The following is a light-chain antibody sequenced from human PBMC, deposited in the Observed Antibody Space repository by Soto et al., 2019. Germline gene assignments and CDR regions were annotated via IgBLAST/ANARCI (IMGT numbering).Light chain of an antibody. CDR3: QQYGTSPTWT. V-gene: IGKV3-20*01. CDR1: QSVSSSY. Sequence: EIVLTQSPGTLSLSPGERATLSCRASQSVSSSYLAWYQQKPGQAPRLLIYSATNRATGIPDRFSGGVSGTDFTLTISRLEPEDFAVYYCQQYGTSPTWTFGQGTKVEIK. J-gene: IGKJ1*01. CDR2: SAT.